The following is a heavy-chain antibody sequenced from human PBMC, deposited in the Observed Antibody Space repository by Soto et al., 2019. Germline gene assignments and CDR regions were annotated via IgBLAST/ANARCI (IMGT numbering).Heavy chain of an antibody. CDR1: GFTFSSYA. CDR3: ARDLMPLAAAGTPGPI. D-gene: IGHD6-13*01. V-gene: IGHV3-30-3*01. Sequence: GGSLRLSCAASGFTFSSYAMHWVRQAPGKGLEWVAVISYDGSNKYYADSVKGRFTISRDNSKNTLYLQMNSLRAEDTAVYYCARDLMPLAAAGTPGPIWGQGTLVTVSS. CDR2: ISYDGSNK. J-gene: IGHJ4*02.